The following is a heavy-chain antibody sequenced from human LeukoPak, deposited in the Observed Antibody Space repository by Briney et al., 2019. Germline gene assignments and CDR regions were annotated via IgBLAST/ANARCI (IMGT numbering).Heavy chain of an antibody. Sequence: GGSLRLSCAASGFMFRSFEMYWVRQAPGKGLEWVAYISSGVSTMYYADSVKGRFTISRDDAKNSLFLQMNSLRAEDTAIYYCALLAVASDFDYWGQGTLVTVSS. D-gene: IGHD6-19*01. V-gene: IGHV3-48*03. CDR1: GFMFRSFE. CDR2: ISSGVSTM. J-gene: IGHJ4*02. CDR3: ALLAVASDFDY.